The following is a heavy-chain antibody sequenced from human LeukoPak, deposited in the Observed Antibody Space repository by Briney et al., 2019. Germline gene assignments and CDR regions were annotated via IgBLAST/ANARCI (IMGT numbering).Heavy chain of an antibody. CDR3: ARDPSGSPVFDP. Sequence: RGSLRLSCAASGFTFSSYSMNWVRQAPGKGLEWVANIKQDGSVKNYVDSVKGRFTISRDNAKNSLFLQMNSLRAEDTAVYYCARDPSGSPVFDPWGQGTLVTVSS. V-gene: IGHV3-7*01. J-gene: IGHJ5*02. CDR1: GFTFSSYS. D-gene: IGHD3-10*01. CDR2: IKQDGSVK.